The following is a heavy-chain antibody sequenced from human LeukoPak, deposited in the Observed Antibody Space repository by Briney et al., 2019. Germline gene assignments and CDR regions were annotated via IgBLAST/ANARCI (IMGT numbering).Heavy chain of an antibody. CDR1: GFTFSSYA. CDR2: ISASGGGT. Sequence: PGGSLRLSCAASGFTFSSYAMSWVRQAPGKGLEWASSISASGGGTYYADSVKGRFAISRDNSKNTLFLQLSSLRADDTAVYHCAKERDGDYVRYTHYWGQGTLVTVSS. J-gene: IGHJ4*02. CDR3: AKERDGDYVRYTHY. V-gene: IGHV3-23*01. D-gene: IGHD4-17*01.